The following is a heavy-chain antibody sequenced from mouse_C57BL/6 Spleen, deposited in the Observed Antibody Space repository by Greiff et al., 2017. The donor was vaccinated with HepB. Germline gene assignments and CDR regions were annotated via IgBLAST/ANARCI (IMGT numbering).Heavy chain of an antibody. D-gene: IGHD2-4*01. Sequence: QVQLQQSGAELARPGASVKLSCKASGYTFTSYGISWVKQRTGQGLEWIGEIYPRSGNTYYNEKFKGKATLTADKSSSTAYMELRSLTSEDSAVYFCARPTMITDAFYYAMDYWGQGTSVTVSS. CDR3: ARPTMITDAFYYAMDY. J-gene: IGHJ4*01. CDR2: IYPRSGNT. V-gene: IGHV1-81*01. CDR1: GYTFTSYG.